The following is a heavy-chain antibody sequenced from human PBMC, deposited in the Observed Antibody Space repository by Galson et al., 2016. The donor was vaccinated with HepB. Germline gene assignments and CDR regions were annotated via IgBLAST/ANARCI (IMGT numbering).Heavy chain of an antibody. D-gene: IGHD2-2*01. CDR1: GGSISTYY. J-gene: IGHJ3*02. V-gene: IGHV4-59*01. Sequence: ETLSLTCTVSGGSISTYYWNWIRQPPGKGLEWIGYIYFSGTTNYSPSLKSRLTISVDTSKNQFSLNLNSVTAADTAVYYCARGGLISTLTHPFDIWSQGTMVTVSS. CDR2: IYFSGTT. CDR3: ARGGLISTLTHPFDI.